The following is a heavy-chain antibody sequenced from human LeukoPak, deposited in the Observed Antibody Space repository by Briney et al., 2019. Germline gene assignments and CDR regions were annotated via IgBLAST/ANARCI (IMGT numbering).Heavy chain of an antibody. CDR1: GFTFSAYG. D-gene: IGHD1-26*01. CDR2: ISFDGSNK. V-gene: IGHV3-30*18. Sequence: PGGSLRLFCAASGFTFSAYGMHWVRQAPGKGLEWVAVISFDGSNKYYADSVKGRFTISRDNSKNTLYLQMNSLRAEDTAVYYCAKDRSGSYFDYWGQGTLVTVSS. J-gene: IGHJ4*02. CDR3: AKDRSGSYFDY.